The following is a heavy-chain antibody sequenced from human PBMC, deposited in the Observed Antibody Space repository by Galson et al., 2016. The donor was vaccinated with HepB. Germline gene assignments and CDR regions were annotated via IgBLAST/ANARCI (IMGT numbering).Heavy chain of an antibody. CDR1: GGSISTTS. J-gene: IGHJ5*01. Sequence: QVHLQESGPGLVKPSETLSLTCPVPGGSISTTSSSWLRQPSGTRLTWTGLAIHPRTPIYNTPLKSRVTLSMKTSKNHVSLKLTSATAAATAVYYCAREVQGSGAAIGWFDSWGQGSRVTVSS. CDR3: AREVQGSGAAIGWFDS. V-gene: IGHV4-59*01. CDR2: AIHPRTP. D-gene: IGHD2-2*02.